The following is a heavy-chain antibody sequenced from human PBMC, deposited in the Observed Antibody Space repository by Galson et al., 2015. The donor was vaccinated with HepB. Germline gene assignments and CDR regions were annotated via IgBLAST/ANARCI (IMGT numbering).Heavy chain of an antibody. CDR3: ARGGFCSSTSCGAPYFDY. D-gene: IGHD2-2*01. CDR2: ISYDGSNK. J-gene: IGHJ4*02. V-gene: IGHV3-30-3*01. Sequence: SLRLSCAASGFTFSSYAMHWVRQAPGKGLEWVAVISYDGSNKYYADSVKGRFTISRDNSKNTLYLQMNSLRAEDTAVYYCARGGFCSSTSCGAPYFDYWGQGTLVTVSS. CDR1: GFTFSSYA.